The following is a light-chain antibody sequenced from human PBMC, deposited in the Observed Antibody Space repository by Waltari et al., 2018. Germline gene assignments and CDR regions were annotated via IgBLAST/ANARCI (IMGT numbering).Light chain of an antibody. J-gene: IGKJ2*01. CDR3: QQYNNWPPYT. Sequence: EIVMTQSPATLSVSPGERATLSCRARPSVSSHLAWYQQKPGQAPRLLIYGASTRATGIPARFRGSGSGTEFTLTISSLQSEDFAVYYCQQYNNWPPYTFGQGTKLEIK. CDR1: PSVSSH. V-gene: IGKV3-15*01. CDR2: GAS.